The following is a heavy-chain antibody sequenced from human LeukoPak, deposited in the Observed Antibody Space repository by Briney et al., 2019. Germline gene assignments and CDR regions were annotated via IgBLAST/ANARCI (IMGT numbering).Heavy chain of an antibody. CDR1: GLTFSNYG. J-gene: IGHJ4*02. D-gene: IGHD2-21*01. V-gene: IGHV3-23*01. CDR3: AKPPRGNDCYYSGRCYFDY. Sequence: GGSLRLSCAASGLTFSNYGMSWVRQAPGKGLEWVSAISGSGGSTYYADSVRGRFSISRDNSKNTLFLQMNSLRAEDTAVYYCAKPPRGNDCYYSGRCYFDYWGQGTLVSVSS. CDR2: ISGSGGST.